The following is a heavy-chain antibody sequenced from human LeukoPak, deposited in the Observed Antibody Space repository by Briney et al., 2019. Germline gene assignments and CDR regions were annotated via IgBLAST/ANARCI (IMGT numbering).Heavy chain of an antibody. D-gene: IGHD1-26*01. CDR2: IYYSGST. J-gene: IGHJ4*02. V-gene: IGHV4-39*01. CDR3: ARLVVGATSLDY. CDR1: GGSISSSSYY. Sequence: SETLSLTCTVSGGSISSSSYYWGWIRQPPGKGLEWIGSIYYSGSTYYNPSLKSRVTISVDTSKNQFSLKLSSVTAADTAVYYCARLVVGATSLDYWGQGTLVTVSS.